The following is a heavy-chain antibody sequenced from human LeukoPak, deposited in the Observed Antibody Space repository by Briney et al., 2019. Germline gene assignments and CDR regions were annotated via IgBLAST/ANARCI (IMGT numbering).Heavy chain of an antibody. V-gene: IGHV3-48*02. Sequence: GGSLRLSCAASGFTFSTYIMNGVRQAPGKGLEWVSTVSDSSDVHYSDSVKGRFTISRDNARNSLHLQMNSLRDEDTAVYYCARDRLHTAHFDYWGQGTLVTVSS. CDR3: ARDRLHTAHFDY. D-gene: IGHD5-18*01. J-gene: IGHJ4*02. CDR1: GFTFSTYI. CDR2: VSDSSDV.